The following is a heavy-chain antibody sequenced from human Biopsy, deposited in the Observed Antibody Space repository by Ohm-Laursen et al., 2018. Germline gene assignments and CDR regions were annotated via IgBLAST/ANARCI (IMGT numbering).Heavy chain of an antibody. CDR3: ARDYDTSGYYYVS. J-gene: IGHJ5*02. D-gene: IGHD3-22*01. CDR1: GGSFTGHY. V-gene: IGHV4-59*04. CDR2: IFYRGST. Sequence: SETLSLTCTVSGGSFTGHYWTWIRQPPGKGLEWIGSIFYRGSTHYKPSLKGRVNISVDTSKNQFSLKLNSVTAADTAVYYCARDYDTSGYYYVSWGQGTLVTVSS.